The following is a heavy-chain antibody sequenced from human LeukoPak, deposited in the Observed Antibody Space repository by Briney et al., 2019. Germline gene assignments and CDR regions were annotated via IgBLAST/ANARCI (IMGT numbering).Heavy chain of an antibody. CDR3: AKSIVVVPAAMYGYYYGMDV. Sequence: GGSLRLSCAASGFTFSSYAMSWVRQAPGKGLEWVSAISGSGGSTYHADSVKGRFTISRDNSKNTLYLQMNSLRAEDTAVYYCAKSIVVVPAAMYGYYYGMDVWGQGTTVTVSS. V-gene: IGHV3-23*01. CDR2: ISGSGGST. CDR1: GFTFSSYA. J-gene: IGHJ6*02. D-gene: IGHD2-2*01.